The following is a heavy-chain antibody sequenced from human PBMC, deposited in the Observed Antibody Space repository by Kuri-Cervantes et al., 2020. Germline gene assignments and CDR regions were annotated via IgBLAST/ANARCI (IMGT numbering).Heavy chain of an antibody. CDR1: KFTFSSHW. V-gene: IGHV3-7*01. CDR3: AAWSATATHH. J-gene: IGHJ5*02. Sequence: ETLSLTCAASKFTFSSHWMNWVRQAPGKGLEWVANINPDGGAKSYVDSVKGRFTIPRDNAKNSLYLQMNSPRAEDTGVYYCAAWSATATHHWGQGTLVTVSS. D-gene: IGHD2-15*01. CDR2: INPDGGAK.